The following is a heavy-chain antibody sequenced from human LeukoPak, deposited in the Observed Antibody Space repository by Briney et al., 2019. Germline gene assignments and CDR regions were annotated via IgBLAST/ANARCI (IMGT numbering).Heavy chain of an antibody. D-gene: IGHD3-9*01. V-gene: IGHV3-30*18. J-gene: IGHJ4*02. CDR1: GFTFSSYG. CDR2: ISCDGSNK. CDR3: AKDPYDILTGYYTFDY. Sequence: GGSLRLSCAASGFTFSSYGMHWVRQAPGKGLEWVAVISCDGSNKYYADSVKGRFTISRDNSKNTLYLQMNSLRAEDTALYYCAKDPYDILTGYYTFDYWGQGTLVTVSS.